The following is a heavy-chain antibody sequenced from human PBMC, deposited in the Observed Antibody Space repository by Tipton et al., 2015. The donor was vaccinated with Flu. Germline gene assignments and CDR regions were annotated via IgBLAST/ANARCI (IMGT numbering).Heavy chain of an antibody. J-gene: IGHJ4*02. V-gene: IGHV3-20*04. CDR2: INWNGGTT. D-gene: IGHD3-16*01. Sequence: SLRLSCAASGFTFDDYGMSWVRQAPGKGLEWVSGINWNGGTTGYADSAKGRFIISRDNAKNSLSLQMNSLRAEDTALYFCARDRTRLASPLDYWGQGTLVTVSS. CDR3: ARDRTRLASPLDY. CDR1: GFTFDDYG.